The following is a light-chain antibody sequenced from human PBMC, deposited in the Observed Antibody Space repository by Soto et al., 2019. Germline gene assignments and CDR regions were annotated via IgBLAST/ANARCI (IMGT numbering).Light chain of an antibody. V-gene: IGKV3-11*01. CDR3: QQRSNWTQT. CDR1: QSVSSRY. J-gene: IGKJ1*01. CDR2: ESS. Sequence: EIVLTQSPGTLSLSPGERATLSCRASQSVSSRYLDWYQQKPCQAPRLLIYESSNRATGIPARFSVSGSGTDGILTISSLEHEDFAVYDCQQRSNWTQTFGRGTKVDIK.